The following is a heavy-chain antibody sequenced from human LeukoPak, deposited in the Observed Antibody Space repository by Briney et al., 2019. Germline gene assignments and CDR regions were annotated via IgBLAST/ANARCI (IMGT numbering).Heavy chain of an antibody. V-gene: IGHV3-23*01. CDR3: ARPTTVTTISADAFDI. D-gene: IGHD4-17*01. Sequence: GGSLRLSCAASGFTFSSYVMSWVRQTPGKGLEWVSGISGSGGSTYYADPVKGRFTISRDNSKNTLYLQMNSLRAEDTAVYYCARPTTVTTISADAFDIWGQGTMVTVSS. CDR1: GFTFSSYV. CDR2: ISGSGGST. J-gene: IGHJ3*02.